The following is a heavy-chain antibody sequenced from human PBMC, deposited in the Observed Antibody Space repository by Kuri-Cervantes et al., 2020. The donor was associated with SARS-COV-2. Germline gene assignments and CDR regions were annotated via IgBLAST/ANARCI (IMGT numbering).Heavy chain of an antibody. CDR3: AREDSSGWKRGFDY. CDR2: ISYDGSNK. D-gene: IGHD6-19*01. V-gene: IGHV3-30-3*01. J-gene: IGHJ4*02. Sequence: GESLKISCAASGFTFSSYAMHWVRQAPGKGLEWVAVISYDGSNKYYADSVKGRFTISRDNSKNTLYLQMNSLRAEDTAVYYCAREDSSGWKRGFDYWGQGTLVTVSS. CDR1: GFTFSSYA.